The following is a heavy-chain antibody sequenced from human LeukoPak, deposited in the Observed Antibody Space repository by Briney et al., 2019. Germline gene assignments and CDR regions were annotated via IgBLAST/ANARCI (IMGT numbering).Heavy chain of an antibody. J-gene: IGHJ4*02. CDR2: FNPNSGGT. V-gene: IGHV1-2*06. CDR3: ARDGGSGGSPLQFTTDY. CDR1: GYTFTGYY. Sequence: GASVKVSCKASGYTFTGYYMHWVRQAPGQGLEWMGRFNPNSGGTNYAQKFQGRVTMTRDTSISTAYMELGRLRSDDTAVYYCARDGGSGGSPLQFTTDYWGQGTLVTVSS. D-gene: IGHD2-15*01.